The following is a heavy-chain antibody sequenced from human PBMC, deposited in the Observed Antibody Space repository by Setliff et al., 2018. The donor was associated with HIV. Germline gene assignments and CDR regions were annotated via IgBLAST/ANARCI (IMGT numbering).Heavy chain of an antibody. D-gene: IGHD3-10*01. CDR1: GGSISSYY. CDR3: VRDLAATNMVRGRLSHYYYMDV. J-gene: IGHJ6*03. V-gene: IGHV4-59*12. Sequence: SETLSLTCTVSGGSISSYYWSWIRQPPGKGLEWIGYIYYSGSTNYNPSLKSRVTISIDPSKDHFSLKLRSVTAADTAVYYCVRDLAATNMVRGRLSHYYYMDVWGNGTTVTVSS. CDR2: IYYSGST.